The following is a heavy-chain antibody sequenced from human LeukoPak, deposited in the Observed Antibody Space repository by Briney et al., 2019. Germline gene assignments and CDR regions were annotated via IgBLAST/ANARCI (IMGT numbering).Heavy chain of an antibody. CDR2: ISAYNGNT. CDR3: ARPIAAAGTNDAFDI. CDR1: GGTFSSYA. J-gene: IGHJ3*02. Sequence: GASVKVSCKASGGTFSSYAISWVRQAPGQGLEWMGWISAYNGNTNYAQKLQGRVTMTTDTSTSTAYMELRSLRSDDTAVYYCARPIAAAGTNDAFDIWGQGTMVTVSS. D-gene: IGHD6-13*01. V-gene: IGHV1-18*01.